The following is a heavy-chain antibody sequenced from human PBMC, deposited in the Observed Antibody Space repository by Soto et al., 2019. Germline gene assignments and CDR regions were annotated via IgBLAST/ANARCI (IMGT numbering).Heavy chain of an antibody. V-gene: IGHV1-18*04. CDR1: GYTFTSYG. Sequence: ASVKVSCKASGYTFTSYGISWVRQAPGQGLEWMGWISAYNGNTNYAQKLQGRVTMTTDTSTSTAYMELRSLRSDDTAVYYCARGSSSWYDYYYHGMDVWDQGTTVTVSS. D-gene: IGHD6-13*01. J-gene: IGHJ6*02. CDR3: ARGSSSWYDYYYHGMDV. CDR2: ISAYNGNT.